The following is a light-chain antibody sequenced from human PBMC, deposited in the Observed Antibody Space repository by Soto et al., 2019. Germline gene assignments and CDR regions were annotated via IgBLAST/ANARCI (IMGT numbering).Light chain of an antibody. V-gene: IGLV2-14*03. CDR2: DVN. CDR3: TSWTTSTTMI. Sequence: QSVLTQPGSVSGSPGQSITITCNGTSSGIGAYNFVSWYQQHPGKAPKLMLYDVNIRPSGVSNRFSGSKSGNTASLTISGLQAEDEADYYCTSWTTSTTMIFGGGTKVTVL. CDR1: SSGIGAYNF. J-gene: IGLJ2*01.